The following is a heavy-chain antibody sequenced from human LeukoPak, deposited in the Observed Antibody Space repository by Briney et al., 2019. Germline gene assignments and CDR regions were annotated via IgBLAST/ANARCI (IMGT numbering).Heavy chain of an antibody. Sequence: SVTVSCKTSGGTFSMYAISWVRQAPGQGLEWMGRIIPMFGTAYYAQNFQDRVTIITDESTTIAYMRLSSLRFEDTAVYYCARDSYNGSYYDPWGQGTLAAVSS. J-gene: IGHJ5*02. D-gene: IGHD1-26*01. CDR3: ARDSYNGSYYDP. V-gene: IGHV1-69*05. CDR2: IIPMFGTA. CDR1: GGTFSMYA.